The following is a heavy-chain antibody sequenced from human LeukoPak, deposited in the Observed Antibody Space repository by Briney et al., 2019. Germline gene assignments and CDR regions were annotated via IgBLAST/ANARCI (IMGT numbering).Heavy chain of an antibody. CDR1: GGSISSSYYY. CDR3: AKSTTVTTQQRGYFDY. J-gene: IGHJ4*02. Sequence: PSETLSLTCTVSGGSISSSYYYWGWIRQPPGKGLEWIGSIYYSGSTYYNPSLKSRVTISVDTSKNQFSLKLRSVTAADTAVYYCAKSTTVTTQQRGYFDYWGQGTLVTVSS. D-gene: IGHD4-11*01. V-gene: IGHV4-39*01. CDR2: IYYSGST.